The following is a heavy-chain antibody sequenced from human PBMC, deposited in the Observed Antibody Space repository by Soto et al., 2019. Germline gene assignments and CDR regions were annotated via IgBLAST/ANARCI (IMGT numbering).Heavy chain of an antibody. CDR1: VASISGRYYY. CDR2: VFYTGFT. CDR3: ATSQKGYNWNYFDH. D-gene: IGHD1-20*01. J-gene: IGHJ4*02. Sequence: ETLSIAGAVSVASISGRYYYWAWLRQSPGKGPEWIGSVFYTGFTSYNPSLESRVSVSVDTSKSQFSLKLSAVTAADTAVYYCATSQKGYNWNYFDHWGQGALVTVSS. V-gene: IGHV4-39*01.